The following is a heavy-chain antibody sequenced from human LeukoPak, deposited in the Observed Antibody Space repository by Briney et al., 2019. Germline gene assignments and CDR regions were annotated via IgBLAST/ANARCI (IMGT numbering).Heavy chain of an antibody. CDR2: INHSGST. Sequence: SETLSLTCAVYGGSFSGYYWSWIRQPPGKGLEWIGEINHSGSTNYNPSLKSRVTISVDTSKNQFSLKLSSVTAADTAVYYCARLGRSGSHYNPPDYWGQGTLVTVSS. D-gene: IGHD3-10*01. J-gene: IGHJ4*02. V-gene: IGHV4-34*01. CDR1: GGSFSGYY. CDR3: ARLGRSGSHYNPPDY.